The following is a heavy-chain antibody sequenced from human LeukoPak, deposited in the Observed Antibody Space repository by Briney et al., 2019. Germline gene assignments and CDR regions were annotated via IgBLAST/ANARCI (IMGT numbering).Heavy chain of an antibody. CDR3: ARGQVDCSGGSCYSFFTG. J-gene: IGHJ4*02. CDR2: INAGNGNT. V-gene: IGHV1-3*01. CDR1: GYTFTSYA. Sequence: ASVKVSCKASGYTFTSYAMHWERQAPGQRLEWMGWINAGNGNTKYSQKFQGRVTITRDTSASTAYMELSCLRSEDTAVYYCARGQVDCSGGSCYSFFTGWGQGTLVTVYS. D-gene: IGHD2-15*01.